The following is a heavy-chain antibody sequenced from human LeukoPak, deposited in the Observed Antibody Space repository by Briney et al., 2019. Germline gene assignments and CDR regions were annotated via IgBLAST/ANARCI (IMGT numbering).Heavy chain of an antibody. Sequence: PSETLSLTCAVYGGSFSGYYWSWIRQPPGKGLEWIGEINHSESTNYNPSLKSRVTISVDTSKSQFSLKLTSVTAADTAMYYCARHYYDSSGYYAPYKYYGIDVWGQGSTVTVSS. CDR3: ARHYYDSSGYYAPYKYYGIDV. CDR2: INHSEST. D-gene: IGHD3-22*01. V-gene: IGHV4-34*01. J-gene: IGHJ6*02. CDR1: GGSFSGYY.